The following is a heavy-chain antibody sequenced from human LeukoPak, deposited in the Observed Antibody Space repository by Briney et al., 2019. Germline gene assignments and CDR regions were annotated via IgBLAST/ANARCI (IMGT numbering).Heavy chain of an antibody. CDR1: GGSISSYY. V-gene: IGHV4-4*07. J-gene: IGHJ4*02. CDR2: IYTSEST. D-gene: IGHD3-22*01. CDR3: ARDLAYYYDSSGYYSLFDY. Sequence: SETLSLTGTGSGGSISSYYWSWIRQPAGKGLEWIGRIYTSESTNYNPSLKSRVTMSVDTSKNQFSLKLSSVTAADTAVYYCARDLAYYYDSSGYYSLFDYWGQGTLVTVSS.